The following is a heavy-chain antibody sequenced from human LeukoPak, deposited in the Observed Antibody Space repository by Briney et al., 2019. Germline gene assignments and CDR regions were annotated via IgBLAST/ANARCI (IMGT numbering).Heavy chain of an antibody. J-gene: IGHJ5*02. CDR1: GDTFTGYY. CDR3: ARGYCSSTSCYTGYNWFDP. Sequence: ASVKVSCKASGDTFTGYYMHWARQAPGQGLEWMGWINPNSGGTNYAQKFQGRVTMTRDTSISTAYMELSRLRSDDTAVYYCARGYCSSTSCYTGYNWFDPWGQGTLVTVSS. CDR2: INPNSGGT. V-gene: IGHV1-2*02. D-gene: IGHD2-2*02.